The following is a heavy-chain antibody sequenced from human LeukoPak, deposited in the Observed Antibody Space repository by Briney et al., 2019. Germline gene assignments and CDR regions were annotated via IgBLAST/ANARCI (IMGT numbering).Heavy chain of an antibody. CDR2: IKSNTDGGTA. Sequence: PGGSLRLSRPATGFPHINSWMAGVRQAPGKGLEWVGRIKSNTDGGTADHGTPVKGRFIISRDDSKNTLYLQMNSLKTEDTAVYYCSTVGPSGRHYALNYWGQGTLVTVSS. CDR1: GFPHINSW. CDR3: STVGPSGRHYALNY. V-gene: IGHV3-15*01. D-gene: IGHD1-26*01. J-gene: IGHJ4*02.